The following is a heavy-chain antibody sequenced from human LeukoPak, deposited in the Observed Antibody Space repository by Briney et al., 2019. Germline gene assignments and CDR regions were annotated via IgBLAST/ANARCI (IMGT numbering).Heavy chain of an antibody. CDR1: GFTFSSYG. Sequence: WGSLRLSCAASGFTFSSYGMHWVRQAPGKGLEWVAVIWYDGSNKYYADSVKGRFTISRDNSKNTLYLQMNSLRAEDTAVYYCARDLLHMDVWGQGTTVTVSS. D-gene: IGHD2-15*01. J-gene: IGHJ6*02. CDR3: ARDLLHMDV. V-gene: IGHV3-33*01. CDR2: IWYDGSNK.